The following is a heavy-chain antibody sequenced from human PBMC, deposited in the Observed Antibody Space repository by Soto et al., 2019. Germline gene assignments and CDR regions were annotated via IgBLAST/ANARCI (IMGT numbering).Heavy chain of an antibody. CDR1: GYTFTGYY. J-gene: IGHJ6*02. CDR3: ARDLGAVAAITIYYYYGMDV. CDR2: INPNSGGT. V-gene: IGHV1-2*02. Sequence: ASVKVSCKASGYTFTGYYMHWVRQAPGQGLEWMGWINPNSGGTNYAQKFQGRVTMTRDTSISTAYMELSRLRSDDTAVYYCARDLGAVAAITIYYYYGMDVWGQGTTVTVSS. D-gene: IGHD2-21*02.